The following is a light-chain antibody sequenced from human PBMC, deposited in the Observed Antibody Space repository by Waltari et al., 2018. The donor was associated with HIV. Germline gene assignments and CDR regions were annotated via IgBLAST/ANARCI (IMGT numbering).Light chain of an antibody. CDR1: QGIRDA. V-gene: IGKV1-NL1*01. CDR2: GAS. Sequence: DIQLAQSPSSLSPSVGDSVPLSCRASQGIRDAVGWYQHKPGQAPKLLLSGASTLESGVPSRFSGGGSGTDYTLTISSLQPEDSATYYCQQYYSIPYTVGQGTKLEIK. CDR3: QQYYSIPYT. J-gene: IGKJ2*01.